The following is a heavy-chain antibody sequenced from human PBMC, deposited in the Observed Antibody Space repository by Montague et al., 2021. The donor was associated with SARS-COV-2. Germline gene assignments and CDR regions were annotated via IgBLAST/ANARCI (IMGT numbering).Heavy chain of an antibody. CDR2: IYHSGTT. Sequence: SETLSLTCAVSGDSITNNYYWGWIRQPPGKGLEWIGTIYHSGTTCYNPSLKSRVTISVDTSNNQFSLKLTSVTAADTAVYYCARRHIVASNRAFDYWGQGTLVTVSS. CDR3: ARRHIVASNRAFDY. V-gene: IGHV4-38-2*01. CDR1: GDSITNNYY. J-gene: IGHJ4*02. D-gene: IGHD2-21*01.